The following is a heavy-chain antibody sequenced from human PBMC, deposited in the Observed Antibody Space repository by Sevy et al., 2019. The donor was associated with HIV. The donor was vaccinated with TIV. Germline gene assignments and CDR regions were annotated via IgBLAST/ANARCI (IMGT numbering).Heavy chain of an antibody. CDR1: GYTLTELS. CDR2: FDPEDGKR. CDR3: ATTKDCYDSSGYPFDY. V-gene: IGHV1-24*01. Sequence: AAVKVSCKVSGYTLTELSMHWVRQAPGKGLEWVGTFDPEDGKRIYAQKFKGRLTMTEDTSTETAYMELNSLRSDDTAVYYCATTKDCYDSSGYPFDYWGQGTLVIVSS. J-gene: IGHJ4*02. D-gene: IGHD3-22*01.